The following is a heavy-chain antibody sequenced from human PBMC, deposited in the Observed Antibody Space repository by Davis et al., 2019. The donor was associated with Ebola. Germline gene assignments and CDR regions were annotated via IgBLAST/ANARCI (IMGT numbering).Heavy chain of an antibody. CDR3: ARAVVPAATWFDP. D-gene: IGHD2-2*01. CDR1: GFTFSSSA. Sequence: GGSLRLSCAASGFTFSSSAMTWVRQAPGKGLEWVSSITARTYYADSVKGRFTISRDNAKNSLYLQMNSLRAEDTAVYYCARAVVPAATWFDPWGQGTLVTVSS. CDR2: ITART. V-gene: IGHV3-21*01. J-gene: IGHJ5*02.